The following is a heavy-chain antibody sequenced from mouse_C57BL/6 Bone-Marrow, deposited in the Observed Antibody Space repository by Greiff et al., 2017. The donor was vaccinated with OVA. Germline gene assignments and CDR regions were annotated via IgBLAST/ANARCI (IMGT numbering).Heavy chain of an antibody. Sequence: EVQRVESGGDLVKPGGSLKLSCAASGFTFSSYGMSWVRQTPDKRLEWVASISSGGSYTYYPDSVKGRFTITRDNAKTTLYLQMSSLKPEDTAMYDCARDPGCYGADWYFDVWGRGTTVTVTS. D-gene: IGHD1-1*01. CDR2: ISSGGSYT. V-gene: IGHV5-6*01. CDR1: GFTFSSYG. CDR3: ARDPGCYGADWYFDV. J-gene: IGHJ1*03.